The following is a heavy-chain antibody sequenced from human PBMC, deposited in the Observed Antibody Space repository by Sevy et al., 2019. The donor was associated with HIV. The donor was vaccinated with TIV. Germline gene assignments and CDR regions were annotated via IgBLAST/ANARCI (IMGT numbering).Heavy chain of an antibody. J-gene: IGHJ6*02. D-gene: IGHD1-7*01. CDR2: IYSGGST. CDR3: ARDVITGTTVPIFYYYGMDV. Sequence: GGSLRLSCAASGFTVSSNYMSWVRQAPGKGLEWVSVIYSGGSTYYADSVKGRFTISRDNSKNTLYLQMNSLRAEDTAVYYCARDVITGTTVPIFYYYGMDVWGQGTTVTVSS. V-gene: IGHV3-53*01. CDR1: GFTVSSNY.